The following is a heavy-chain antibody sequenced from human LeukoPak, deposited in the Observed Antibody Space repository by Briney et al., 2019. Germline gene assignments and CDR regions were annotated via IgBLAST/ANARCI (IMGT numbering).Heavy chain of an antibody. CDR1: GDSISSGFYY. CDR2: IYHSGTT. J-gene: IGHJ3*02. V-gene: IGHV4-31*03. D-gene: IGHD4-23*01. CDR3: ARNLGAVVTPGWAYDI. Sequence: SETLSLTCTVSGDSISSGFYYWSWIRQHPGKGLEWIGYIYHSGTTYYNPYLKTRVTISLDTSRNQFSLKLYSVTAADTAVYYCARNLGAVVTPGWAYDIWGQGTMVTVSS.